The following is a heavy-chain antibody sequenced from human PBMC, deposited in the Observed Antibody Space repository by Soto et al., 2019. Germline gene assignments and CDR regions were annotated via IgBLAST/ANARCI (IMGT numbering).Heavy chain of an antibody. J-gene: IGHJ6*02. CDR1: GFTFSSYG. CDR2: TSYDGSNK. CDR3: AKGQHCSTTSCYFYYYGVDV. V-gene: IGHV3-30*18. Sequence: QVQLVESGGGVVQPGRSLRLSCAASGFTFSSYGMHWVRQAPGKGLEWVAVTSYDGSNKYYADSVKGRLTISRDNSKNTLYLQINSLRAEDTAVYYCAKGQHCSTTSCYFYYYGVDVWGQGTTVAVSS. D-gene: IGHD2-2*01.